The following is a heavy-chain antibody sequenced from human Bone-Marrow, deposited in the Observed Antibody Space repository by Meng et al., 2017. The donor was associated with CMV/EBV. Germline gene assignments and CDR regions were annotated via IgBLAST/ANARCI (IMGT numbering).Heavy chain of an antibody. CDR2: ISWHDDP. CDR3: ARTLGYCSSTSCFLFRFDP. J-gene: IGHJ5*02. D-gene: IGHD2-2*01. V-gene: IGHV2-5*01. CDR1: LLSRGVG. Sequence: LLSRGVGVVWIRQPPGWALARLTLISWHDDPRYSPSLKGRLPLTKDTSKNHVVLTMSNMDPVDTATYYCARTLGYCSSTSCFLFRFDPWGQRTLVTVSS.